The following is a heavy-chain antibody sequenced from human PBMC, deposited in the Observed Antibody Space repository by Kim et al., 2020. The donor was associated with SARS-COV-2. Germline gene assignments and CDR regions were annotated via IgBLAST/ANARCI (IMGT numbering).Heavy chain of an antibody. Sequence: AQKCQGRVTITADESTSTDYMELSSLRSEDTAVYYCAREGDSSGNNWFDPWGQGTLVTVSS. V-gene: IGHV1-69*01. J-gene: IGHJ5*02. D-gene: IGHD3-22*01. CDR3: AREGDSSGNNWFDP.